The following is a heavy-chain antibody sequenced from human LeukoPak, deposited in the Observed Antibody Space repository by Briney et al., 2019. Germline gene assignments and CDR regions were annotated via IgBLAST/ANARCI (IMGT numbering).Heavy chain of an antibody. J-gene: IGHJ5*02. V-gene: IGHV3-30*02. D-gene: IGHD6-13*01. Sequence: GGSLRLSCAASGFTFSSYGMHWVRQAPGKGLEWVAFIRYDGSNKYYAASVKGRFTISRDNSKNTLYLQMNSLRAEDTAVYYCAKVSGSSSWYLFDPWGQGTLVTVSS. CDR1: GFTFSSYG. CDR2: IRYDGSNK. CDR3: AKVSGSSSWYLFDP.